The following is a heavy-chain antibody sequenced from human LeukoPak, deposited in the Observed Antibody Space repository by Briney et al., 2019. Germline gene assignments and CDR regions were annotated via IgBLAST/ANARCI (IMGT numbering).Heavy chain of an antibody. CDR1: GFTFNTYS. V-gene: IGHV3-21*01. CDR2: ISSSSSYI. J-gene: IGHJ4*02. CDR3: ASRYCSGGSCYCDRY. D-gene: IGHD2-15*01. Sequence: GGSLRLSCAASGFTFNTYSMNWVRQAPGKGLEWVSSISSSSSYIYYSDSVKGRFTIPRDNAKNSLYLQMNSLRAEDTAVYFCASRYCSGGSCYCDRYWGQGTLVTVSS.